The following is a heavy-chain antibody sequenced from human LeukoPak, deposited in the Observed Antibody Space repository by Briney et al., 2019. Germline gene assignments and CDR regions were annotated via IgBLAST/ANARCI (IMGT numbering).Heavy chain of an antibody. J-gene: IGHJ4*02. D-gene: IGHD6-13*01. CDR1: GGSISSISYY. CDR3: ARQIAAATLYYFDY. V-gene: IGHV4-39*01. Sequence: ASGTLSLTCTVSGGSISSISYYWGWIRQPPGKGLEWIGSIYYSGSTYYNPSLKSRVTISVDTSKNQFSLKLSSVTAADTAVYYCARQIAAATLYYFDYWGQGTLVTVSS. CDR2: IYYSGST.